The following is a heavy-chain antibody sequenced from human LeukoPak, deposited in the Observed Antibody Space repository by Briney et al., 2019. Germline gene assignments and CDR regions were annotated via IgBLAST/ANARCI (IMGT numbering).Heavy chain of an antibody. CDR2: IYYTGST. D-gene: IGHD1-26*01. J-gene: IGHJ4*02. V-gene: IGHV4-34*01. CDR3: VKSGGYGLIDY. Sequence: PSETLSLTCAVYGGSFSGYYLGWIRQPPGKGLEWIGNIYYTGSTYYNASLQSRVTISIDMSKNQFSLRLNSVTAADTAMYYCVKSGGYGLIDYWGQGTLVTVSS. CDR1: GGSFSGYY.